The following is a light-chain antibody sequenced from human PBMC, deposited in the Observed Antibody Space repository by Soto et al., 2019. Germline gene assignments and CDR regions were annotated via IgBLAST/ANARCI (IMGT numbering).Light chain of an antibody. J-gene: IGKJ1*01. V-gene: IGKV3-15*01. CDR2: GAS. CDR1: QSVDSN. CDR3: QQYNNWPPT. Sequence: EIVMTQSPATLSVSPGDGATLSCRASQSVDSNLAWYQQKPGQAPRLLIYGASTRATGIPARFSGSGSGTEFTLTISSLQSEDFAVYYRQQYNNWPPTFGQGTKVDI.